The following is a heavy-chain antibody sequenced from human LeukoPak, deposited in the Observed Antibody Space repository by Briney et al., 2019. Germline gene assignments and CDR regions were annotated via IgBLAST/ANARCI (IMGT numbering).Heavy chain of an antibody. V-gene: IGHV1-69*04. CDR1: GGTFSSYA. CDR3: ARGRRGRGYDILTGYLSYYMDV. J-gene: IGHJ6*03. D-gene: IGHD3-9*01. Sequence: SVKVSCKASGGTFSSYAISWVRQAPGQGLEWMGTIIPIVGIANYAQKFQGRVTITADKSTSTAYMELSSLRSEDTAVYYCARGRRGRGYDILTGYLSYYMDVWGKGTTVTVSS. CDR2: IIPIVGIA.